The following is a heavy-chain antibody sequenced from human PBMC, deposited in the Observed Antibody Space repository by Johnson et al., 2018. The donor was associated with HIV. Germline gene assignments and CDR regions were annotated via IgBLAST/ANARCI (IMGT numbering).Heavy chain of an antibody. CDR2: IRYDGSNK. CDR1: GLTLSRCD. V-gene: IGHV3-30*02. D-gene: IGHD2-2*01. Sequence: QVQLVESGGGVVQPGGSLRLSCAASGLTLSRCDMHWVRQAPGKGLEWVAFIRYDGSNKYYADSVKGRFTISRDNSKNTLYLQMNSLRAEDTAVYYCARVAPAHDAFDIWGQGTMVTVSS. J-gene: IGHJ3*02. CDR3: ARVAPAHDAFDI.